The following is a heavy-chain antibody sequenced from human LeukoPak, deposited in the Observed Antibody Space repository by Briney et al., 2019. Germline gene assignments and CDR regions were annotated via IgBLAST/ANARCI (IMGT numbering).Heavy chain of an antibody. CDR1: GFTFNNYG. CDR3: AKGPLRGTAAAIDY. V-gene: IGHV3-30*18. Sequence: PGGSLRLSCAASGFTFNNYGMHWVRQAPGKGLEWVAVISYDGRNKHYPDSVMGRFTISRDISTDTLWLQMDSLRTEDTAVYYCAKGPLRGTAAAIDYWGQGTLVTVSS. J-gene: IGHJ4*02. CDR2: ISYDGRNK. D-gene: IGHD2-2*01.